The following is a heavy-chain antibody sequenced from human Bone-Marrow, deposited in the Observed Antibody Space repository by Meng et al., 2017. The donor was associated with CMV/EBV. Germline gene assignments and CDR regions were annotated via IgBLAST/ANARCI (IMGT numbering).Heavy chain of an antibody. Sequence: AVKLYWKASAGTFTSYTIRWVRQAPGQGLEWMGRIIPILGIANYAQKFQGRVTITADKSTSTAYMELSSLRSEDTAVYYCARDFLRPTPRSSIYYYYYYGMDVWGQGTTVTISS. V-gene: IGHV1-69*04. CDR1: AGTFTSYT. J-gene: IGHJ6*02. CDR2: IIPILGIA. CDR3: ARDFLRPTPRSSIYYYYYYGMDV. D-gene: IGHD2-21*01.